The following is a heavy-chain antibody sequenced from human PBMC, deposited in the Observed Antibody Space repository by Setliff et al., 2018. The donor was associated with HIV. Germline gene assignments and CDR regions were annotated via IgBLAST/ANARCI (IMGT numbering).Heavy chain of an antibody. CDR3: ARVQMAYAAFDV. J-gene: IGHJ3*01. D-gene: IGHD4-17*01. Sequence: ETLSLTCTVSGGSISTYYWSWIRQPLGKGLEWIGSIYFTGSSDNNPSLKSRVTLSVDTSKHQFSLKLSSVTAADTAVYYCARVQMAYAAFDVWGQGTMVTVSS. V-gene: IGHV4-59*01. CDR2: IYFTGSS. CDR1: GGSISTYY.